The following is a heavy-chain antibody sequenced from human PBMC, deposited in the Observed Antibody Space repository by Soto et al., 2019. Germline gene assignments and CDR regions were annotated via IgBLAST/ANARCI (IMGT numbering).Heavy chain of an antibody. J-gene: IGHJ6*02. CDR2: ITAHGSGA. CDR1: GFTFSSYA. V-gene: IGHV3-23*01. Sequence: GGSLRLSCAASGFTFSSYALNWVRQAPGKGLEWVSSITAHGSGAYYADSVQDRFSITRDNSANTVYLQMNRLRVEDTAVYYCAKDEVGAVYYYYYGMDVWGQGTTVTVSS. D-gene: IGHD1-26*01. CDR3: AKDEVGAVYYYYYGMDV.